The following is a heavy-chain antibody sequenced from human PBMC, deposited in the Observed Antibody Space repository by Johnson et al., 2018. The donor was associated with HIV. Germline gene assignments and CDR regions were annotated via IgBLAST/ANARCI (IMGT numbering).Heavy chain of an antibody. CDR1: GFTFYSYG. Sequence: QVQLVESGGGVVQPGRSLRLSCAASGFTFYSYGMHWVRQAPGKGLEWVAVIWYDGSNKYYADSVKGRFTISRDNSKNTLYLQMNSLRAEDTAVYYCARGPRGFGAFDIWGQGTMVTVSS. V-gene: IGHV3-33*08. D-gene: IGHD5-12*01. J-gene: IGHJ3*02. CDR3: ARGPRGFGAFDI. CDR2: IWYDGSNK.